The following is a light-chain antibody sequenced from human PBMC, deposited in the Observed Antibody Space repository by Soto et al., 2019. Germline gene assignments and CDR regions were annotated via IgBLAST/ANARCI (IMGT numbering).Light chain of an antibody. Sequence: EIVLTQSPGTLSLSPGERATLSCRASQTVSSSYLAWYQQKPGQAPRLLIYGASNRATGTPDRFSGSGSGTDFTLTISRLEPEDFALYYCQQDGNSPWTFGQGTKV. CDR1: QTVSSSY. J-gene: IGKJ1*01. V-gene: IGKV3-20*01. CDR3: QQDGNSPWT. CDR2: GAS.